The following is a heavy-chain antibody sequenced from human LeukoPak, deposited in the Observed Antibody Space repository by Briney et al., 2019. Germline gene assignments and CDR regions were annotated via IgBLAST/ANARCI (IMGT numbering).Heavy chain of an antibody. V-gene: IGHV3-23*01. J-gene: IGHJ4*02. D-gene: IGHD1-26*01. CDR1: GFTFSSYA. CDR2: IGGSGSTT. Sequence: PGGSLGLSCAAYGFTFSSYAMSWVRQAPGKGLEWVSAIGGSGSTTYYADFVKGRFTISRDNSKNTLSLQMNSLRVEDTAVYYCAKGYRKVGATGIDYWGQGTLVTVSS. CDR3: AKGYRKVGATGIDY.